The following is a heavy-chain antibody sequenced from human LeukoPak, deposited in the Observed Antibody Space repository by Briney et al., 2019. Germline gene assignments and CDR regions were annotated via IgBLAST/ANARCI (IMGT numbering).Heavy chain of an antibody. CDR3: VTGDGYNYRFDY. J-gene: IGHJ4*02. D-gene: IGHD5-24*01. V-gene: IGHV3-30*03. Sequence: PGGSLRLSCAASGFTFSGYGMHWVRQAPGKGLEWVAVISYDGSNKYYADSVKGRFTISRDNSKNSLYLQMNSLRAEDTAVYYCVTGDGYNYRFDYWGQGTLVTVSS. CDR2: ISYDGSNK. CDR1: GFTFSGYG.